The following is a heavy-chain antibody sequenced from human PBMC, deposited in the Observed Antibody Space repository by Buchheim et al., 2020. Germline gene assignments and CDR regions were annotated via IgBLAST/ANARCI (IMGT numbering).Heavy chain of an antibody. CDR1: GFTFSNAW. CDR3: TTDPLRILEWSYYGMDV. CDR2: IKSKTDGGTT. V-gene: IGHV3-15*01. J-gene: IGHJ6*02. Sequence: EVQLVESGGGLVKPGGSLRLSCAASGFTFSNAWMSWVRQAPGKGLEWVGRIKSKTDGGTTDYAAPVKGRFTISRDDSKNTLYLQMNSLKTEDTAVYYCTTDPLRILEWSYYGMDVWGQGTT. D-gene: IGHD3-3*01.